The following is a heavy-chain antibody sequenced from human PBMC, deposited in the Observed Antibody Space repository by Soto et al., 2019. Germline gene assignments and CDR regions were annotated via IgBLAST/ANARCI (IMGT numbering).Heavy chain of an antibody. CDR1: GFTFIRDA. Sequence: GGSLRLSCAASGFTFIRDAMSWVRQAPGKGLEWVSGISGSGDRTYYADSVKGRFTFSRDNSKNTLYLQMNSLRAGDTAVYYCAKFLDINWYERPFDYWGPAPLLTVSS. J-gene: IGHJ4*02. D-gene: IGHD1-1*01. V-gene: IGHV3-23*01. CDR2: ISGSGDRT. CDR3: AKFLDINWYERPFDY.